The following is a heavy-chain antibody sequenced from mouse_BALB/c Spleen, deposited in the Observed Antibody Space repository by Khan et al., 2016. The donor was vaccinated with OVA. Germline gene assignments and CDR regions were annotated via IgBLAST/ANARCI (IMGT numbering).Heavy chain of an antibody. Sequence: EVQLVESGPGLVKPSQSLSLTCTVTGYSITSGYGWNWIRQFPGNKLEWMGYIRYSGSTNYNPSLKSRTSITRDTSKNQFFLQLNSVTTEDTATYYCARTARIKYWGQGTTLTVSS. CDR1: GYSITSGYG. V-gene: IGHV3-1*02. J-gene: IGHJ2*01. CDR2: IRYSGST. CDR3: ARTARIKY. D-gene: IGHD1-2*01.